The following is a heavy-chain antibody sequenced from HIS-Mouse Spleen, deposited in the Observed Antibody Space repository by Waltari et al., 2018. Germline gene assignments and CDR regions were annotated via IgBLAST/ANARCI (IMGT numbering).Heavy chain of an antibody. CDR1: GGSISSSSYY. Sequence: QLQLQESGPGLVKPSETLSLTCTVSGGSISSSSYYWGWIRQPPGKGLEWMGCIDYSGSTYYNPSLKSRVTISVDTSKNQFSLKLSSVTAADTAVYYCAREIPYSSSWYDWYFDLWGRGTLVTVSS. CDR2: IDYSGST. CDR3: AREIPYSSSWYDWYFDL. J-gene: IGHJ2*01. D-gene: IGHD6-13*01. V-gene: IGHV4-39*07.